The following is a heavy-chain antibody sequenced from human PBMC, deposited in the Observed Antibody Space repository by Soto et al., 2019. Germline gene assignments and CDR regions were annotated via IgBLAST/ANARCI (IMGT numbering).Heavy chain of an antibody. CDR3: ARDFGHHPGFDY. D-gene: IGHD3-3*01. J-gene: IGHJ4*02. CDR2: ISSSSSYI. V-gene: IGHV3-21*01. CDR1: GFTFSSYS. Sequence: GGSLRLSCAASGFTFSSYSMNWVRQAPGKGLEWVSSISSSSSYIYYADSVKGRFTISRDNAKNSLYLQMNSLRAEDTAVYYCARDFGHHPGFDYWGQGTLVTVSS.